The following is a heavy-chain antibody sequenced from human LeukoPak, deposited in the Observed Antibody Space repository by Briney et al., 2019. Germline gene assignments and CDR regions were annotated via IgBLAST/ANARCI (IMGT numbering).Heavy chain of an antibody. Sequence: ASVKVSCKASGSTFTSYGISWVRQAPGQGPEWMGWISSYNDNTNYAQKLQGRVTMTTATSTSTAYMELRSLRSDDTAVYYCARDRGSGRAFDIWGQGTMVTVSS. CDR3: ARDRGSGRAFDI. CDR1: GSTFTSYG. V-gene: IGHV1-18*01. CDR2: ISSYNDNT. J-gene: IGHJ3*02. D-gene: IGHD6-19*01.